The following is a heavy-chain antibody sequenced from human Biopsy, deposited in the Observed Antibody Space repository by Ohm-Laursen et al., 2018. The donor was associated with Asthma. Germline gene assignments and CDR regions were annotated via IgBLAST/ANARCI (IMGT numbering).Heavy chain of an antibody. CDR3: ARCQVGYSSGWSLLLKKIYYSGMDV. CDR1: GATFSYFA. V-gene: IGHV1-69*13. CDR2: IMIVFGNI. D-gene: IGHD6-19*01. Sequence: SVTAACKAPGATFSYFAISWVRQAPGDGLEWLGGIMIVFGNIKHAQKFQGRVTITADESTSTAYMEVTSLRSEDPAIYYCARCQVGYSSGWSLLLKKIYYSGMDVWGQGTAVTVSS. J-gene: IGHJ6*02.